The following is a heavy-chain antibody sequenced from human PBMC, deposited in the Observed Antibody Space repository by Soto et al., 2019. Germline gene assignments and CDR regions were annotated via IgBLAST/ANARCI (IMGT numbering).Heavy chain of an antibody. CDR3: AILLTPLYGDGAFDI. V-gene: IGHV1-46*01. J-gene: IGHJ3*02. CDR2: INPSGGST. CDR1: GYTFTSYY. D-gene: IGHD4-17*01. Sequence: QVQLVQSGAEVKKPGASVKVSCKASGYTFTSYYMHWVRQAPGQGLEWMGIINPSGGSTSYAQKFQGRVTITRDTSTSTVYMELNSLRSEDTAMYYCAILLTPLYGDGAFDIWGQGTMVTGSS.